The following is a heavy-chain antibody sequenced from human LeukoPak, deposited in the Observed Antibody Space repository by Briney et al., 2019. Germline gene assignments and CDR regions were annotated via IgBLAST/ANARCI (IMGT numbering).Heavy chain of an antibody. CDR1: GGSISSGGYY. CDR2: IYYSGST. D-gene: IGHD3-10*01. Sequence: SETLSLTCTVSGGSISSGGYYWSWLRQHPGTGLEWIGYIYYSGSTYYNPSLKSRVTISVDTSKNQFSLKLSSVTAADTAVYYCATMVRGVNPSPDAFDIWGQGTMVTVSS. V-gene: IGHV4-31*03. CDR3: ATMVRGVNPSPDAFDI. J-gene: IGHJ3*02.